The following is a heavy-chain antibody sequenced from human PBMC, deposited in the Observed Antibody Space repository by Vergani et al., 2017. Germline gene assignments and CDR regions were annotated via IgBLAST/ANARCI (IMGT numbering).Heavy chain of an antibody. V-gene: IGHV1-2*04. J-gene: IGHJ6*02. D-gene: IGHD3-22*01. Sequence: QVQLVQSGAEVKKPGASVKVSCKASGYTFTGYYMHWVRQAPGQGLEWMGWINPNSGGTNYAQKFQGWVTMTRDTSISTAYMELSRLRSDDTAVYYWASSRYYYDSSGYIPEGSYYGMDVWGQGTTVTVS. CDR2: INPNSGGT. CDR1: GYTFTGYY. CDR3: ASSRYYYDSSGYIPEGSYYGMDV.